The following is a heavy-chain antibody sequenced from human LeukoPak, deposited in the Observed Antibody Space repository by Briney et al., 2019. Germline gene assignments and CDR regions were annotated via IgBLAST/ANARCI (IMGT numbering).Heavy chain of an antibody. V-gene: IGHV4-34*01. CDR3: ARYDYYGSGSYWKKPYYFDY. J-gene: IGHJ4*02. CDR1: GGSFSGYY. Sequence: PSETLSLTCAVYGGSFSGYYWSWIRQPPGKGLEWIGEINHSGSTYYNPSLKSRVTISVDTSKNQFSLKLSSVTAADTAVYYCARYDYYGSGSYWKKPYYFDYWGQGTLVTVSS. CDR2: INHSGST. D-gene: IGHD3-10*01.